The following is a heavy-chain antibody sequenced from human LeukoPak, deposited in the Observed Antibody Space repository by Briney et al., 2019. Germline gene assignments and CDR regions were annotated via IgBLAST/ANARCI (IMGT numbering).Heavy chain of an antibody. V-gene: IGHV3-30*04. J-gene: IGHJ1*01. CDR1: GFTFSSYA. CDR2: MSYDGSNK. Sequence: GGSLRLSCAASGFTFSSYAMHWVRQAPGKGLEWVAVMSYDGSNKYYADSVKGRFTISRDNSKNTLYLQMNSLRAEDTAVYYCAREGAEEYFQHWGQGTLVTVSS. CDR3: AREGAEEYFQH. D-gene: IGHD1-26*01.